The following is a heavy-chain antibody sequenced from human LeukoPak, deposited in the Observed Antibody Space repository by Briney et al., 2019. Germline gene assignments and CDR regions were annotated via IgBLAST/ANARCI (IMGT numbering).Heavy chain of an antibody. Sequence: PSETLSLTCAVSGYSISSGYYWGWIRQPPGKGLEWIGSIYHSGSTYYNPSLKSRVTISVDTSKNRFSPKLSSVTAADTAVYYCARENCSSTSCYFHSYNWFDPWGQGTLVTVSS. CDR1: GYSISSGYY. CDR2: IYHSGST. D-gene: IGHD2-2*01. CDR3: ARENCSSTSCYFHSYNWFDP. V-gene: IGHV4-38-2*02. J-gene: IGHJ5*02.